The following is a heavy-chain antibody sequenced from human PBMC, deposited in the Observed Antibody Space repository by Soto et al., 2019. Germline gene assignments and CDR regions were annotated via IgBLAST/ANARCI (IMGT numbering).Heavy chain of an antibody. V-gene: IGHV1-46*01. CDR3: AKGITGPKGDDSSGYYSGLDY. D-gene: IGHD3-22*01. CDR1: GYTFTSYY. J-gene: IGHJ4*02. Sequence: ASVKVSCKASGYTFTSYYMHWVRQAPGQGLEWMGIINPSGGSTSYAQKFQGRVTMTRDTSTSTVYMELSSLRSEDTAVYYCAKGITGPKGDDSSGYYSGLDYWGQGALVTVSS. CDR2: INPSGGST.